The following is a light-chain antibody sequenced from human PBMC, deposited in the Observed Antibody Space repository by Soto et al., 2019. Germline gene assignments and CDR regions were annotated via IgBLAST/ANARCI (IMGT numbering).Light chain of an antibody. Sequence: MTQSPDALCVLLGERATLSGTSSQSLRSNFLAWYQQKPGQAPRPIIYDASSRAAGITARFSGSGSGTDFTLTITRMEPEDFAVYHCKQYDGSPRTFGTWTKLDIK. V-gene: IGKV3-20*01. CDR2: DAS. CDR3: KQYDGSPRT. J-gene: IGKJ3*01. CDR1: QSLRSNF.